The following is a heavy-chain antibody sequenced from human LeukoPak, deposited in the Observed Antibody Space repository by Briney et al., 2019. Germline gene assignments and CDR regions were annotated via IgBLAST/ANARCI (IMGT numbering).Heavy chain of an antibody. CDR2: IYHSGST. J-gene: IGHJ4*02. V-gene: IGHV4-38-2*01. CDR1: GYSISSGYY. CDR3: ARSSSWKPFDY. D-gene: IGHD6-13*01. Sequence: KPSETLSLTCAVSGYSISSGYYWGWIRQPPGKGLEWIGSIYHSGSTYYNPSLKSRVTISVDTSKNQFSLKLSSVTAADTAVYYCARSSSWKPFDYWGQGTLVTVSS.